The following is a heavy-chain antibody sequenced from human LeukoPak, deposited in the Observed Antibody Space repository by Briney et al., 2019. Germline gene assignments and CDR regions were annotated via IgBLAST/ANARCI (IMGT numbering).Heavy chain of an antibody. CDR1: GFTFRNYA. J-gene: IGHJ4*02. D-gene: IGHD2-15*01. Sequence: SGKSLRLSCAASGFTFRNYAMHWIRQAPGKGLEWVAVISDDGNNIYQADSLKGRFTISRDNAKNSLHLQMNSLRAEDTAVYYCAGIEVGYCSGGGCDGGFYWGQGTLVTVSS. CDR2: ISDDGNNI. CDR3: AGIEVGYCSGGGCDGGFY. V-gene: IGHV3-30-3*01.